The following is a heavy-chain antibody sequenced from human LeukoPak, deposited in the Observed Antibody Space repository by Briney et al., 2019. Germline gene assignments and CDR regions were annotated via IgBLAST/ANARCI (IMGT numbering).Heavy chain of an antibody. CDR1: GYTFTSYG. J-gene: IGHJ4*02. D-gene: IGHD4-17*01. CDR2: ISAYNGKT. CDR3: ARDPDGDYDFDY. V-gene: IGHV1-18*01. Sequence: GASVKVSCKASGYTFTSYGISWGRQAPGQGLEWMGWISAYNGKTNYAQKLQGRVTMTTDTSTSTAYMELRSLRSDDTAMYYCARDPDGDYDFDYWGQGTPVSVSS.